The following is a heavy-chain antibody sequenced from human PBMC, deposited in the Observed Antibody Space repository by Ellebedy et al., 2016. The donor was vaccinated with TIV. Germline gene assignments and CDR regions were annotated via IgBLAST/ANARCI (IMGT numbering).Heavy chain of an antibody. Sequence: MPGGSLRLSCPLSGGSIRGYYWSWIRHPAGKGMAWIGRIYPTGSGDYNPSLQSRVTMSVDTSKNQFSLHLRSVTAADTAVYFCARVSLAGDFFDYWGQGTLVAVSS. CDR3: ARVSLAGDFFDY. CDR2: IYPTGSG. J-gene: IGHJ4*02. V-gene: IGHV4-4*07. D-gene: IGHD6-13*01. CDR1: GGSIRGYY.